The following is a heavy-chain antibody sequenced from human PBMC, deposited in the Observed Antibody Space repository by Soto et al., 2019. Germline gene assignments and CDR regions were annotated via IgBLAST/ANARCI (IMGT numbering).Heavy chain of an antibody. D-gene: IGHD3-22*01. V-gene: IGHV4-31*03. CDR2: IYYSGST. CDR3: ASLSAGYYYDSSGYYFDY. CDR1: GGSISSGGYY. Sequence: SETLSLTCTVSGGSISSGGYYWNWVRQHPGKGLEWFGYIYYSGSTYYNPSLKSRVSISVDTSQNQFSLKLSSVTAADTAVYYCASLSAGYYYDSSGYYFDYWGQGTLVTVSS. J-gene: IGHJ4*02.